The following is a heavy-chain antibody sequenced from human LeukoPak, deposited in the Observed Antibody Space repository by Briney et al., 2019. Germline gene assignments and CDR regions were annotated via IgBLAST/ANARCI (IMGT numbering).Heavy chain of an antibody. CDR3: ARDPYYDSSGYYFGVDY. CDR2: ISSSSSTI. CDR1: GFTFSSYS. D-gene: IGHD3-22*01. V-gene: IGHV3-48*04. J-gene: IGHJ4*02. Sequence: TGGSLRLSCAASGFTFSSYSMNWVRQAPGKGLEWVSYISSSSSTIYYADSVKGRFTISRDNAKNSLYLQMNSLRAEDTAVYYCARDPYYDSSGYYFGVDYWGQGTLVTVSS.